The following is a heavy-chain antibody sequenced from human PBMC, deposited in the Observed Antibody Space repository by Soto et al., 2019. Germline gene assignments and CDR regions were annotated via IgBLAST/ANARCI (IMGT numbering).Heavy chain of an antibody. CDR1: GGSISSVDYY. J-gene: IGHJ3*02. D-gene: IGHD2-15*01. Sequence: PSETLSLTCTVSGGSISSVDYYWCWIRQHPGKGLEWIAYMSYSGTTYYHPSLKTRVIISLDTSTNQFSLKLISVTAADTAVYFCARYCSGSTCKYAFDIWGQGTMVTVSS. CDR3: ARYCSGSTCKYAFDI. V-gene: IGHV4-31*03. CDR2: MSYSGTT.